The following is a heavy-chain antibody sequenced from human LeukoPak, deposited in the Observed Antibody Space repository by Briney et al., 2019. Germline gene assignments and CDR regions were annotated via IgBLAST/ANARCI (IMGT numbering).Heavy chain of an antibody. V-gene: IGHV3-30-3*01. CDR2: ISYDENNK. Sequence: GGSLRLSCAASGFTFRSYTMHWVRQAPGKGPEWVAVISYDENNKYYADSVKGRFTISRDNSKNTLYLHMNSLRTEDTAVYYCAKKEGNNDYSYFDYWGQGTLVTVPS. CDR1: GFTFRSYT. J-gene: IGHJ4*02. D-gene: IGHD3-16*01. CDR3: AKKEGNNDYSYFDY.